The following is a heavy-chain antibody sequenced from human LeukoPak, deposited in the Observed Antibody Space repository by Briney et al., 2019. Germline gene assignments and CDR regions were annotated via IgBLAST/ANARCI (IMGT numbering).Heavy chain of an antibody. CDR2: INQDGSDK. V-gene: IGHV3-7*01. Sequence: GGSLRLSCAASGLTFTIHWMNWVRQAPGKGLECVANINQDGSDKYYVDSVKGRFTISRDNTKNSLYLQMNSLRAEDTAVYYCVGGDYWGQGTLVTVSS. CDR3: VGGDY. J-gene: IGHJ4*02. CDR1: GLTFTIHW.